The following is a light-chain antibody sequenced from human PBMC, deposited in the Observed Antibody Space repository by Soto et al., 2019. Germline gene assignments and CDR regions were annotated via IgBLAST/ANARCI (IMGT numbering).Light chain of an antibody. CDR3: QQYVTSPFT. CDR2: GAS. CDR1: QSVSSSY. J-gene: IGKJ3*01. V-gene: IGKV3-20*01. Sequence: EIVLTQSPDTLSLSPGEIATLSCRPSQSVSSSYLAWYQHKRGQSPRLLIYGASDRATGIPDRFSGSGSGTDFTLTISRLEPEDFAVYYCQQYVTSPFTFGPGTKVDIK.